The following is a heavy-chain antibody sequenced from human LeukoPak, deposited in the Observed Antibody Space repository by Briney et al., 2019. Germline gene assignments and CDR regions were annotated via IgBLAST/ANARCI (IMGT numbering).Heavy chain of an antibody. V-gene: IGHV3-7*01. CDR3: ARDQSVNYYGSGSYYYYMDV. CDR1: GFTFSSYW. D-gene: IGHD3-10*01. Sequence: GGSLRLSCAASGFTFSSYWMSWVRQAPGKGLEWVANIKQDGSEKYYVDSVKGRFTISRDNAKNSLYLQMNSLRAEDTAVCYCARDQSVNYYGSGSYYYYMDVWGKGTTVTVSS. J-gene: IGHJ6*03. CDR2: IKQDGSEK.